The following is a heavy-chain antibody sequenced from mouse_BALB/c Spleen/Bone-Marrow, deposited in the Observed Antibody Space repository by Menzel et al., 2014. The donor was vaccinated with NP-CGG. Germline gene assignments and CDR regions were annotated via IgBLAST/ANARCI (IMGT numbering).Heavy chain of an antibody. V-gene: IGHV1S130*01. CDR3: ARSGFDY. CDR1: GYTFTSSW. J-gene: IGHJ2*01. CDR2: IHPNSGNT. D-gene: IGHD4-1*01. Sequence: QVLLQQSGSVLVRPGASVKLSCKASGYTFTSSWMHWAKQRPGQGLEWIGEIHPNSGNTNYNEKFKGKATLTVDTSSSTAYVDLSSLTSEDSAVYYCARSGFDYWGQGTTLTVSS.